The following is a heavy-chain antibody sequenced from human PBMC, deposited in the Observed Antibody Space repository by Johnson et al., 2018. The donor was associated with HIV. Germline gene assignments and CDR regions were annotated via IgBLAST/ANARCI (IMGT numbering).Heavy chain of an antibody. J-gene: IGHJ3*01. CDR1: GFTFSSYG. CDR3: ARDGVGEESFDL. V-gene: IGHV3-30*19. Sequence: QMLLVESGGGVVQPGKSLRLYCAASGFTFSSYGMHWVRQVPGKGLEWVAIISFDGSNEYYADSVKGRFTISRDNAKNDLDLQMHSLGPEDTAIYYCARDGVGEESFDLWGQGTLVTVSS. CDR2: ISFDGSNE. D-gene: IGHD4-17*01.